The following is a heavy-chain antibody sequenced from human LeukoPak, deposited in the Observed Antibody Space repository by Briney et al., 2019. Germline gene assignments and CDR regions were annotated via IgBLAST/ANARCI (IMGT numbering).Heavy chain of an antibody. D-gene: IGHD3-10*01. Sequence: SETLSLTCTVSGGSISSYYWSWIRQPPGKGLEWIGYIYYSGSTNYNPSLKSRVTISVDTSKNQFSLKLSSVTAADTAVYYCARDRITMVRGIRRYYGMDVWGQGPRSPSP. J-gene: IGHJ6*02. CDR3: ARDRITMVRGIRRYYGMDV. CDR2: IYYSGST. CDR1: GGSISSYY. V-gene: IGHV4-59*01.